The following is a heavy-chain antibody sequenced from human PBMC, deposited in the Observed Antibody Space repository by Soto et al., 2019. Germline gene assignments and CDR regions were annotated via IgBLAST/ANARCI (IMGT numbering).Heavy chain of an antibody. D-gene: IGHD5-18*01. CDR1: GFTFSSYS. CDR3: ARGPGGYSYDDAFDI. Sequence: PGGSLRLSCAASGFTFSSYSMNWVRQAPGKGLEWVSSISSSSSYIYYADSVKGRFTISRDNAKNSLYLQMNSLRAEDTAVYYCARGPGGYSYDDAFDIWGQGTMVTVSS. CDR2: ISSSSSYI. V-gene: IGHV3-21*01. J-gene: IGHJ3*02.